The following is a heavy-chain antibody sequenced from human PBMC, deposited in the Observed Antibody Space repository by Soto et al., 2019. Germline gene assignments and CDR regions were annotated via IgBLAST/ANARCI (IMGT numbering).Heavy chain of an antibody. V-gene: IGHV4-59*01. J-gene: IGHJ4*02. Sequence: SETLSLTCTVSGGSISSYYWSWIRQPPGKGLEWIGYIYYSGSTNYNPSLKSRVTISVDTSKNQFSLKLSSVTAADTAVYYCARDVGKVDYWGQGTLVTVSS. CDR1: GGSISSYY. CDR2: IYYSGST. CDR3: ARDVGKVDY. D-gene: IGHD1-26*01.